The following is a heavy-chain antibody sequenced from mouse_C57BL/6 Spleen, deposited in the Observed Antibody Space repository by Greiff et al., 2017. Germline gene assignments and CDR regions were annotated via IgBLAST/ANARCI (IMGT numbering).Heavy chain of an antibody. CDR3: ARGTTVVHDFDD. Sequence: QVQLQQSGPELVKPGASVKISCKASGYAFSSSWMNWVKQRPGKGLEWIGRIYPGDGDTNYNGKFKGKATLTADKSSSTAYMQLRSLTAEDSAVYVCARGTTVVHDFDDWGQGTTLTVSS. D-gene: IGHD1-1*01. V-gene: IGHV1-82*01. CDR2: IYPGDGDT. CDR1: GYAFSSSW. J-gene: IGHJ2*01.